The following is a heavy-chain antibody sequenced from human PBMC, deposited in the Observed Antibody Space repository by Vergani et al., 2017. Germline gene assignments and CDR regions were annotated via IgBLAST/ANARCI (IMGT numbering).Heavy chain of an antibody. D-gene: IGHD6-13*01. CDR2: INRDGSST. Sequence: EVQLVESGGGLVQPGGSLRLSCAASGFTFSSYWMHWVRQAPGQGLVRVSRINRDGSSTSYADSVKGRFTISRDNAKNTLYLQMNSLRAEDTAVYYCARDLVGAAGTFGGYYYYMYVWGKGTTVTVSS. J-gene: IGHJ6*03. V-gene: IGHV3-74*01. CDR3: ARDLVGAAGTFGGYYYYMYV. CDR1: GFTFSSYW.